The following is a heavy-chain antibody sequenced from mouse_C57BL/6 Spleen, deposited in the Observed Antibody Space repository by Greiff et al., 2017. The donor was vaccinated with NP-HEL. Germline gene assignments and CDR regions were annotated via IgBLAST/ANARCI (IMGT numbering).Heavy chain of an antibody. CDR3: ASPAYYSKGDFAY. J-gene: IGHJ3*01. V-gene: IGHV1-20*01. Sequence: EVQLQQSGPELVKPGDSVKISCKASGYSFTGYFMNWVMPSHGKSLEWIGRINPYNGDTFYNQKFKGKATLTVDKSSSTAHMELRSLTSEDSAVYYCASPAYYSKGDFAYWGQGTLVTVSA. CDR1: GYSFTGYF. CDR2: INPYNGDT. D-gene: IGHD2-5*01.